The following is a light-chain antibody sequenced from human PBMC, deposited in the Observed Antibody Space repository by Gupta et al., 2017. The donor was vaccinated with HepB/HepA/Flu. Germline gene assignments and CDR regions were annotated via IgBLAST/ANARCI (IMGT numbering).Light chain of an antibody. V-gene: IGKV3-11*01. CDR1: QSVSSY. Sequence: EIVLTQSPATLSLSPGERATLSCRASQSVSSYLAWYQQKPGQAPRLLIYDASNRATGIPARFSGSGFGKDLTLTISSREPEDFAGYYCQQHSNWPPWTFGQGTKVEIK. CDR3: QQHSNWPPWT. CDR2: DAS. J-gene: IGKJ1*01.